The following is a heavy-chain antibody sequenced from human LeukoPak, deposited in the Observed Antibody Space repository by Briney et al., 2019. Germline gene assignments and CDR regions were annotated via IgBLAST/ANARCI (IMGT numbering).Heavy chain of an antibody. CDR3: ARDRGSSWYHAFDI. V-gene: IGHV3-30*03. CDR1: GFTFSSYG. Sequence: GGSLRLSCAASGFTFSSYGMHWVRQAPGKGLEWVAVISYDGSNKYYADSVKGRFTISRDNAKNSLYLQMNSLRAEDTAVYYCARDRGSSWYHAFDIWGQGTMVTVSS. CDR2: ISYDGSNK. D-gene: IGHD6-13*01. J-gene: IGHJ3*02.